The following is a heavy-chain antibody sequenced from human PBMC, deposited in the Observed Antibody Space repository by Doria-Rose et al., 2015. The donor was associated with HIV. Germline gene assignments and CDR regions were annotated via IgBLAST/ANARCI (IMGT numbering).Heavy chain of an antibody. CDR3: ATDALAGGYFDS. V-gene: IGHV1-3*01. J-gene: IGHJ4*02. Sequence: WVRQAPGQSLEWMGWITAGNGNTRYSQQFQARVTLTRDTSASTAYMDVSSLRSEDTAVYFCATDALAGGYFDSWGQGTLVTVSS. D-gene: IGHD1-26*01. CDR2: ITAGNGNT.